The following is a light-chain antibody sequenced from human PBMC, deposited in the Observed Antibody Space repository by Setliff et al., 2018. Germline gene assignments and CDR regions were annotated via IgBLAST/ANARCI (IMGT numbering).Light chain of an antibody. CDR1: VRGYDS. Sequence: QSVLTQPASVSGSPGQSITIFCTGVRGYDSVSWYQHHPGQAPKLIIYDVRDRPSGISYCFSGSKSGDTASLTISGLQAEDEADYYCCSYAGIYTYVFGSGTKVTVL. J-gene: IGLJ1*01. CDR3: CSYAGIYTYV. CDR2: DVR. V-gene: IGLV2-14*03.